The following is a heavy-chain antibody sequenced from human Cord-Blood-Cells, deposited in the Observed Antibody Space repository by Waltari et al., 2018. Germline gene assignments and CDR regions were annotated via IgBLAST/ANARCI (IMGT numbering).Heavy chain of an antibody. V-gene: IGHV1-24*01. D-gene: IGHD1-20*01. Sequence: QVQLVQSGAEVKKPGASVKVSCKVSGYTLTELSMHWVRQAPGKGLEWMGVLDAEDSETSYAQKVHGRVTMTDDTSTDTAYMELSSLRSEDTAVYYCATGNNWNYWYFDLWGRGTLVTVSS. J-gene: IGHJ2*01. CDR1: GYTLTELS. CDR3: ATGNNWNYWYFDL. CDR2: LDAEDSET.